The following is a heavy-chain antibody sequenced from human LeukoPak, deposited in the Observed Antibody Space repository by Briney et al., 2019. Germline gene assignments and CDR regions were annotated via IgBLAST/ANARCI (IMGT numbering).Heavy chain of an antibody. Sequence: GGSLRLSCAASGFTFSSYAMGWVRQAPGKGLEWVSAISGGGGSTYYADSVKGRFTISRDNSKNTLYLQMNSLRAEDTAVYYCAKDGTFSGYYGDYWGQGTLVTVSS. V-gene: IGHV3-23*01. D-gene: IGHD3-22*01. CDR1: GFTFSSYA. CDR3: AKDGTFSGYYGDY. CDR2: ISGGGGST. J-gene: IGHJ4*02.